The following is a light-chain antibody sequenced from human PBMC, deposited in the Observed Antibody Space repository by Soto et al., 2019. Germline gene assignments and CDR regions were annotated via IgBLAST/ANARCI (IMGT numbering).Light chain of an antibody. V-gene: IGKV3-20*01. CDR3: HQYDSSPLT. CDR2: GAS. Sequence: EIVLTQSPGTLSLSPGERATLTCRASQRVSSSYLAWYQQKPGQAPRLLIYGASSRATGIPDRFSGSGSGTDFTLTSSRLEPEDFAVYYCHQYDSSPLTFGGGTKVEIK. J-gene: IGKJ4*01. CDR1: QRVSSSY.